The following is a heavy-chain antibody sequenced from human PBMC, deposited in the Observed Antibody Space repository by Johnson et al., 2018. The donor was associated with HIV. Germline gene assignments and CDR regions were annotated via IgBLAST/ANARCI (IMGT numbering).Heavy chain of an antibody. V-gene: IGHV3-30*19. CDR3: AKEGGSYSMGRDAFDI. CDR1: GFTFSSYG. Sequence: QVQLLESGGGLVQPGGSLRLSCAASGFTFSSYGMHWVRQAPGKGLEWVAVISYDGSNKYYADSVKGRFTISRDNSKNTLYLQMNSLRAEDPAVYYCAKEGGSYSMGRDAFDIWGQGTMVTVSS. CDR2: ISYDGSNK. J-gene: IGHJ3*02. D-gene: IGHD1-26*01.